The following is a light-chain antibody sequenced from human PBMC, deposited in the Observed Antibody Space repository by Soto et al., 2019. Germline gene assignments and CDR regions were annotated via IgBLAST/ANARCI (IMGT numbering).Light chain of an antibody. J-gene: IGLJ1*01. Sequence: QSVLSQPASVSGPPGQSITISCTGTSSGVGGFEYVSWYQHQPGKAPKLIIYDVTKRPSGVSNRFSGSKSGNTASLTISGIQAEDEGDYYCGSITRSSTSVFGTGTKVTVL. CDR3: GSITRSSTSV. V-gene: IGLV2-14*01. CDR2: DVT. CDR1: SSGVGGFEY.